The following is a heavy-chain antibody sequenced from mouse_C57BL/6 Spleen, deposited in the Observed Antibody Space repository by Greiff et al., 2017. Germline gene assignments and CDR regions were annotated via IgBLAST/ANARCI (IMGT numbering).Heavy chain of an antibody. Sequence: QVQLQQSGAELVKPGASVKISCKASGYAFSSYWMNWVKQRPGKGLEWIGQIYPGDGDTNYNGKFKGKATLTADKSSSTAYMQLSSLTSEDSAVYFCARSRIYYGSSFYYFDYGGQGTTLTVSS. CDR3: ARSRIYYGSSFYYFDY. CDR2: IYPGDGDT. D-gene: IGHD1-1*01. CDR1: GYAFSSYW. V-gene: IGHV1-80*01. J-gene: IGHJ2*01.